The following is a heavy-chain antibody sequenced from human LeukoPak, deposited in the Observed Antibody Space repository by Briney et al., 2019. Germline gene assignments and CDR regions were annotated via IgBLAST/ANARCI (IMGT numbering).Heavy chain of an antibody. Sequence: GGSLRLSCAASGFIFSSYGMHWVRQAPGKGLEWVAFIRYDGSKKYYADSVKGRFTISRDNSKNTLYLQMNSLRAEDTAVYYCASRSGGATRPYYYMDVWGKGTTVTVSS. CDR3: ASRSGGATRPYYYMDV. D-gene: IGHD1-26*01. J-gene: IGHJ6*03. V-gene: IGHV3-30*02. CDR1: GFIFSSYG. CDR2: IRYDGSKK.